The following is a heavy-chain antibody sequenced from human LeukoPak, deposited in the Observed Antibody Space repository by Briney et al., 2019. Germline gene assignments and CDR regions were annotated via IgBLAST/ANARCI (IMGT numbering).Heavy chain of an antibody. CDR3: ARDLYGDYGPLCR. D-gene: IGHD4-17*01. Sequence: GGSLRLSCATSGFTFSSYTMHWVSQAPGKGLEWVAVISYDGSNKYYADSVKGRFTISRDNSKNTLYLQMNSLRGEDTAVYYCARDLYGDYGPLCRWGQGTLVSVSS. CDR2: ISYDGSNK. V-gene: IGHV3-30*01. J-gene: IGHJ4*02. CDR1: GFTFSSYT.